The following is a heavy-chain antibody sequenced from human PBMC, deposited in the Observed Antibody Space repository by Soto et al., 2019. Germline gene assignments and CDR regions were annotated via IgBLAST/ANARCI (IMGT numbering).Heavy chain of an antibody. V-gene: IGHV4-59*01. CDR1: GGSIDDYY. CDR3: ARDRWTARENWFEP. Sequence: SETLSLTCTVFGGSIDDYYWSWIRQSPGKGLEWIGHISDRGSTDYNPSLKSRVTISVDRSKKQFSLKVTSVTAADTAVYYCARDRWTARENWFEPCGQGTLVTVSS. J-gene: IGHJ5*02. CDR2: ISDRGST. D-gene: IGHD1-26*01.